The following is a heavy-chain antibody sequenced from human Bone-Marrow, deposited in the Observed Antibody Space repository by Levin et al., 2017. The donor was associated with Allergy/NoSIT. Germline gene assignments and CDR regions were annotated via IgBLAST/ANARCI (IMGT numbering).Heavy chain of an antibody. CDR3: AREMGFYYGSGSPFDY. CDR1: GFTFSSYG. V-gene: IGHV3-33*01. D-gene: IGHD3-10*01. J-gene: IGHJ4*02. Sequence: PGGSLRLSCATSGFTFSSYGMHWVRQAPGKGLEWVALIWSDRNNENYADSVKGRFTISRDNSKNTLYLQMNSLRAEDTAVYYCAREMGFYYGSGSPFDYWGQGTLVTVSS. CDR2: IWSDRNNE.